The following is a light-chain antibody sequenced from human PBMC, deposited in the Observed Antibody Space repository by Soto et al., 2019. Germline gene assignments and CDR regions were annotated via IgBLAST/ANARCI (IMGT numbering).Light chain of an antibody. J-gene: IGKJ1*01. CDR2: DAS. CDR1: QSVSRN. V-gene: IGKV3-15*01. Sequence: EIVMTQSPATLSVSPGERATLSCRASQSVSRNVAWYQQKPGQAPRLLIHDASTRATGISFRFSGSGSGTEFTLTISRLQSEDFAVYYCQQYNNWLWTFGQGTKVEIK. CDR3: QQYNNWLWT.